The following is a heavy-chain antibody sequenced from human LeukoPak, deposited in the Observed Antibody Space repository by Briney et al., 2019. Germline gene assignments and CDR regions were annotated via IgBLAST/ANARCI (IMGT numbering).Heavy chain of an antibody. CDR3: ATNSGYDRIFDY. D-gene: IGHD5-12*01. Sequence: PGGSLRLSCAASGFTFSTYGMSWVRQAPGKGLEWLSYISGSSSAINYADSVKGRFTISRDNAKNSLFLQMNSLRAEDTAVYYCATNSGYDRIFDYWGQGTLVTVSS. CDR1: GFTFSTYG. V-gene: IGHV3-48*01. CDR2: ISGSSSAI. J-gene: IGHJ4*02.